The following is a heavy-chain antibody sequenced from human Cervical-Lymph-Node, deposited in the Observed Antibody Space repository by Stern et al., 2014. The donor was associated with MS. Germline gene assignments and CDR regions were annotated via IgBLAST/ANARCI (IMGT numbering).Heavy chain of an antibody. D-gene: IGHD2-21*02. CDR2: IASTSGIK. Sequence: VQLVESGGGLVQPGGSLRLSCAASGFSLSNNDMNWVRQAPGKGLEWVSYIASTSGIKYYADFVKGRFTISKDDAKNSLSLQMNSLRDEDTAIYFCARAGISGDLDLWGQGTLVSVSS. CDR1: GFSLSNND. J-gene: IGHJ4*02. CDR3: ARAGISGDLDL. V-gene: IGHV3-48*02.